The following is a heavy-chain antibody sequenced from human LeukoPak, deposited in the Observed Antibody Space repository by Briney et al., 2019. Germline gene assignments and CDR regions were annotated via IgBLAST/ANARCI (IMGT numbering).Heavy chain of an antibody. Sequence: GESLKTSCKGSGYSFTSYWISWVRQMPGKGLEWMGRIDPSDSYTNYSPSFQGHVTISADKSISTAYLQWSSLKASDTAMYYCARPIAAAGTVWLWWGQGTLVTVSS. CDR2: IDPSDSYT. D-gene: IGHD6-13*01. CDR1: GYSFTSYW. V-gene: IGHV5-10-1*01. CDR3: ARPIAAAGTVWLW. J-gene: IGHJ4*02.